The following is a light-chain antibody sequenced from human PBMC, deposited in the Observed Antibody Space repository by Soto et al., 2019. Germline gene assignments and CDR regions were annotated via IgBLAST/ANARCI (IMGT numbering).Light chain of an antibody. J-gene: IGKJ1*01. CDR2: MPS. Sequence: EIYISQSPSNLSKNEGERVTITCRASQYVSCSLAWYQQKPGKAPKLVIYMPSILESRVPPRFSGSASGTEFTLSISSLQPDDFATYWCQQYNTYPWTFGQGTKVDIK. CDR3: QQYNTYPWT. CDR1: QYVSCS. V-gene: IGKV1-5*03.